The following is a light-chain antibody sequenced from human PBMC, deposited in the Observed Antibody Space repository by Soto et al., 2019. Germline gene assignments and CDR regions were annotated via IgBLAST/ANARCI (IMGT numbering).Light chain of an antibody. Sequence: VMTQSPAALSVSPGDIATLSCRASQGVGGKLAWYQQKPGQSPRLLIYDASTRATGIPDRFSGSGSGTQLTLTITRLQSDDSAIYYCQQYDDWPPLTFGGGTKVELK. CDR1: QGVGGK. J-gene: IGKJ4*01. CDR2: DAS. CDR3: QQYDDWPPLT. V-gene: IGKV3-15*01.